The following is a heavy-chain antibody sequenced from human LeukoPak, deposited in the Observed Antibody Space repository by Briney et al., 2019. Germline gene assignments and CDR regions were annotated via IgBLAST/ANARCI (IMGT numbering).Heavy chain of an antibody. CDR1: GGSISSGSYY. J-gene: IGHJ4*02. CDR2: IYTSGST. CDR3: AREVGIAVAGRGYFDY. D-gene: IGHD6-19*01. Sequence: PSQTLSLTCTVSGGSISSGSYYWSWIRQPAGKGLEWIGRIYTSGSTNYNPSLKSRVTISVDTSKNQFSLKLSSVTAADTAVYYCAREVGIAVAGRGYFDYWGQGTLVTVSS. V-gene: IGHV4-61*02.